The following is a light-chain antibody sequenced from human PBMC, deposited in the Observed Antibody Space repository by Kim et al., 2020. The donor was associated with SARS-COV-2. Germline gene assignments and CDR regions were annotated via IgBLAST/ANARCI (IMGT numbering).Light chain of an antibody. CDR1: QGVSSSY. Sequence: APGERATPTCRASQGVSSSYLGWYQQNPGPAPWLLIYGASSRATGIPDRFSGSGSGTDFTLTITRLEPEDFAVYYCQQYSSSPATFGQGTKVDIK. CDR3: QQYSSSPAT. J-gene: IGKJ1*01. CDR2: GAS. V-gene: IGKV3-20*01.